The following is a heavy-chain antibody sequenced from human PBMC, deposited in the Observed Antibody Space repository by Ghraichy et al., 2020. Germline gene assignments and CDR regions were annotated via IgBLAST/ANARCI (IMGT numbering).Heavy chain of an antibody. CDR2: ISGSGGST. Sequence: GGSLRLSCAASGFTFSSYAMSWVRQAPGKGLEWVSAISGSGGSTYYADSVKGRFTISRDNSKNTLYLQMNSLRAEDTAVYYCAKESVSSLLWFGELLHWGQGTLVTVSS. V-gene: IGHV3-23*01. J-gene: IGHJ4*02. D-gene: IGHD3-10*01. CDR1: GFTFSSYA. CDR3: AKESVSSLLWFGELLH.